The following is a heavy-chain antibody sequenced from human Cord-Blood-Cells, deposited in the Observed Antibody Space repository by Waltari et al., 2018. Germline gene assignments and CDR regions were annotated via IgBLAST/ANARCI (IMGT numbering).Heavy chain of an antibody. D-gene: IGHD2-21*01. CDR2: IYYSGST. CDR1: GDSISSHY. J-gene: IGHJ4*02. V-gene: IGHV4-59*11. Sequence: QVQLQESGPGLVKPSETLSLTCTVSGDSISSHYWSWIRQPPGKGLEWIGYIYYSGSTNYNPSLKSRVTISVDTSKNQFSLKLSSVTAADTAVYYCARQSEVPSDGYFDYWGQGTLVTVSS. CDR3: ARQSEVPSDGYFDY.